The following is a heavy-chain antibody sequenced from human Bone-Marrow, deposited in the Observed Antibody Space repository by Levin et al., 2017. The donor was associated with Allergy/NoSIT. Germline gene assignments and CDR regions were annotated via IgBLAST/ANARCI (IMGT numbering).Heavy chain of an antibody. CDR1: GFTFSNYW. J-gene: IGHJ3*02. Sequence: GGSLRLSCAASGFTFSNYWMTWVRQAPGKGLEWVANIKRDGSNKNYVDSVKGRFTISRDNGKNSLYLEMNSLRVEDTAAYYCARDFAPTYRSAWYDAFDIWGQGTMVTVSS. CDR2: IKRDGSNK. V-gene: IGHV3-7*01. D-gene: IGHD6-19*01. CDR3: ARDFAPTYRSAWYDAFDI.